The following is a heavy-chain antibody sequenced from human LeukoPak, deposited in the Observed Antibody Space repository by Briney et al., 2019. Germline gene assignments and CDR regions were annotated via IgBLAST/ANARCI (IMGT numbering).Heavy chain of an antibody. CDR1: GGSISSYY. Sequence: PSETLSLTCTVSGGSISSYYWSWIRQPPGKGLEWIGYIYYSGSTNYNPSLKSRVTISVDTSKNQFPLKLSSVTAADTAVYYCATNKRPNYYYYMDVWGKGTTVTISS. CDR2: IYYSGST. V-gene: IGHV4-59*01. CDR3: ATNKRPNYYYYMDV. J-gene: IGHJ6*03. D-gene: IGHD2-8*01.